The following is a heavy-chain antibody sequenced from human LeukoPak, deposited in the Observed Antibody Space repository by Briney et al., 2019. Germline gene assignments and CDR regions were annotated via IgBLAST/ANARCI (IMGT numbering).Heavy chain of an antibody. CDR2: IYSGGST. D-gene: IGHD3-3*01. Sequence: PGGSLRLSCAASGFPVSSNYMSWVRQAPGKGLEWVSVIYSGGSTYYADSVKGRFTISRDNSKNTLYLQMNSLRAEDTAVYYCARVTWRAYFDYWGQGTLVTVSS. CDR3: ARVTWRAYFDY. CDR1: GFPVSSNY. V-gene: IGHV3-53*01. J-gene: IGHJ4*02.